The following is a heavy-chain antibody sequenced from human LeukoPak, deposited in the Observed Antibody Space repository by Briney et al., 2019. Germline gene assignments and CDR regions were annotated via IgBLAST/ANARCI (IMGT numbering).Heavy chain of an antibody. CDR2: ISIDRGDT. J-gene: IGHJ4*02. D-gene: IGHD3-22*01. Sequence: GGSLRLSCADSGLRLSSYPVHWVRPAPGKGRQYVSAISIDRGDTYYARSVKGRFTISRDNSKSTLYLQMGSLRAEDMAVYYCARVLRDISGYYDYWGQGTLVTVSS. CDR3: ARVLRDISGYYDY. V-gene: IGHV3-64*01. CDR1: GLRLSSYP.